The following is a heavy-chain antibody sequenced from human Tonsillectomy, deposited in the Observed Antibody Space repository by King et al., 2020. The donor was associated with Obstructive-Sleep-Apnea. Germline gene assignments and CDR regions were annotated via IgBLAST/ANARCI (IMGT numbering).Heavy chain of an antibody. Sequence: VQLVESGGGLVQPGGSLRLSCAASAFTFSSYYMTWVRQAPGKGLEWVANIKKDGSEKYYVESVKGRFTISRDNAENSLYLQMNSLRAEDTAVYYCVRSTYYTFDYWGQGSLVTVSS. V-gene: IGHV3-7*01. CDR1: AFTFSSYY. CDR2: IKKDGSEK. CDR3: VRSTYYTFDY. J-gene: IGHJ4*02. D-gene: IGHD3-22*01.